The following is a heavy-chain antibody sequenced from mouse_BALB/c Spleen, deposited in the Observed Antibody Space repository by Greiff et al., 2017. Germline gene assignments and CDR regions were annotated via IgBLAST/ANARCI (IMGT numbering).Heavy chain of an antibody. CDR3: ARGTYDDIDY. D-gene: IGHD2-3*01. CDR1: GFTFSSYA. Sequence: EVQLVESGGGLVKPGGSLKLSCAASGFTFSSYAMSWVRQTPEKRLEWVATISSGGSYTYYPDSVKGRFTISRDNAKNTLYLQMSSLKSEDTAMYYCARGTYDDIDYWGQGTTLTVSS. CDR2: ISSGGSYT. V-gene: IGHV5-9-3*01. J-gene: IGHJ2*01.